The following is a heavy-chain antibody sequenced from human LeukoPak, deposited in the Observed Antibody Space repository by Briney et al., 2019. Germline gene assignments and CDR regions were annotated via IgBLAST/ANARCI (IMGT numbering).Heavy chain of an antibody. CDR3: ARAYSGYDGFDY. V-gene: IGHV4-59*11. CDR2: ISYSGST. CDR1: GGSISSHY. Sequence: PSETLSLTCTVSGGSISSHYWSWIRQPPGKGLEWIGYISYSGSTNYNPSLKSRVTISVDTSRNQVSLKLNSVTAADTAMYYCARAYSGYDGFDYWGQGTLVTVSS. D-gene: IGHD5-12*01. J-gene: IGHJ4*02.